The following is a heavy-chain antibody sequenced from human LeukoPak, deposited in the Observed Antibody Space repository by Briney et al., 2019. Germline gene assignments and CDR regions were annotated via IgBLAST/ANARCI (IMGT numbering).Heavy chain of an antibody. J-gene: IGHJ6*04. CDR3: AELGITMVGGV. Sequence: GGSLRLSCVASGFTFDDYAMHWVRQAPGKGLEWVSGISSNSGGIDYADSVKGRFTISRDNAKNSLYLQMNSLRAEDTAVYYCAELGITMVGGVRGKGTTVTISS. D-gene: IGHD3-10*02. V-gene: IGHV3-9*01. CDR1: GFTFDDYA. CDR2: ISSNSGGI.